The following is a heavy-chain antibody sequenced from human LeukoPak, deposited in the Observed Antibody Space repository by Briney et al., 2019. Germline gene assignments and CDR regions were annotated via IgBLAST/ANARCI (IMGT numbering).Heavy chain of an antibody. V-gene: IGHV4-4*09. CDR2: IYTSGST. D-gene: IGHD2-15*01. CDR3: ARRGDCSGGSCYSYYYYYMDV. Sequence: SETLSLTCTVSGGSISSHYWSWIRQPPGKGLEWIGYIYTSGSTNYNPSLKSRVTISVDTSKNQFSLKLSSVTAADTAVYYCARRGDCSGGSCYSYYYYYMDVWGKGTTVTVSS. J-gene: IGHJ6*03. CDR1: GGSISSHY.